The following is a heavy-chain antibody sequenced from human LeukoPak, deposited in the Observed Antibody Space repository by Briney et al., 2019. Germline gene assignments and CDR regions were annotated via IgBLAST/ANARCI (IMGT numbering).Heavy chain of an antibody. CDR1: GYTFTSYY. Sequence: ASVTVSCKASGYTFTSYYMHWVRQAPGQGLEWMGIINPSGGSTSYAQKFQGRVTMTRDTSTSTVYMELSSLRSEDTAVYYCARDAPGYSSGWYTPGGDYWGQGTLVTVSS. CDR2: INPSGGST. D-gene: IGHD6-19*01. J-gene: IGHJ4*02. CDR3: ARDAPGYSSGWYTPGGDY. V-gene: IGHV1-46*01.